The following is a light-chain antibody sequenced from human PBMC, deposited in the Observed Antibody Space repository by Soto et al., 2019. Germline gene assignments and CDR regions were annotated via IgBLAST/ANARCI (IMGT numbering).Light chain of an antibody. CDR1: QSVSSSY. CDR3: QQYGSLWFT. CDR2: GAS. Sequence: EIVLTQSPGTLSLSPGERATLSYRASQSVSSSYLAWYQQKPGQAPRLLIYGASSRATGIPDRFSGSGSGTDFTLTISRLEPEDFPVYYCQQYGSLWFTFGPGTKVDIK. J-gene: IGKJ3*01. V-gene: IGKV3-20*01.